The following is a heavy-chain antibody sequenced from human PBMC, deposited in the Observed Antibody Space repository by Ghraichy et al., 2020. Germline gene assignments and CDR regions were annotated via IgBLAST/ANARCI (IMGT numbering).Heavy chain of an antibody. CDR1: GDSISSGYY. V-gene: IGHV4-38-2*02. CDR2: IYHSGIT. Sequence: ESLNISCTVSGDSISSGYYWGWIRQPPGKGLEWIGNIYHSGITYYNPSLKSRVTLSVDTSKNQFSLRLTSVTAADTAVYYCATSIGSSNYFAFWGQGTLVSVSS. J-gene: IGHJ4*02. D-gene: IGHD6-6*01. CDR3: ATSIGSSNYFAF.